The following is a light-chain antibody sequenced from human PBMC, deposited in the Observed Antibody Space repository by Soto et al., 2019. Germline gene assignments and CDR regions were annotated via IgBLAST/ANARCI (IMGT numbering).Light chain of an antibody. Sequence: EIVLTQSPGTLSLSPGERATLSCRAIQSISSSHLAWYQQKPGQAPRLLIYAASSRATGIPDRFSGSGSGTDFTLTISNLEPEDFGVFYCQQYNSSPETFGQGTKVDIK. CDR3: QQYNSSPET. J-gene: IGKJ1*01. CDR2: AAS. V-gene: IGKV3-20*01. CDR1: QSISSSH.